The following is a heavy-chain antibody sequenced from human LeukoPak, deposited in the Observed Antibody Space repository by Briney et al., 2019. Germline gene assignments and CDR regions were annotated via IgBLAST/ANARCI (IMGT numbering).Heavy chain of an antibody. CDR1: RFTFSSYE. D-gene: IGHD1-7*01. CDR2: ISSSSSTI. V-gene: IGHV3-48*01. CDR3: ARSSRELGGYAPWELMPPFDY. J-gene: IGHJ4*02. Sequence: GGSLRLSCAASRFTFSSYEMNWVRQAPGKGLEWVSYISSSSSTIYYAASVKGRFTISRDIAKNSLYLQMNSLRAEDTAVYYCARSSRELGGYAPWELMPPFDYWGQGTLVTVSS.